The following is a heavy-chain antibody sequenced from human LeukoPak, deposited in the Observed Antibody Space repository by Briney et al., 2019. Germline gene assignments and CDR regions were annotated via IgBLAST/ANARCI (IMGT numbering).Heavy chain of an antibody. Sequence: ASVKVSFKASGYTFTSYYMHWVRQAPGQGLEWMGIINPSGGSTSYAQKFQGRVTMTRDTSTSTVYMELSSLRSEDTAVYYCARDRFYDSSGYYIDYWGQGTLVTVSS. D-gene: IGHD3-22*01. CDR3: ARDRFYDSSGYYIDY. V-gene: IGHV1-46*01. CDR2: INPSGGST. J-gene: IGHJ4*02. CDR1: GYTFTSYY.